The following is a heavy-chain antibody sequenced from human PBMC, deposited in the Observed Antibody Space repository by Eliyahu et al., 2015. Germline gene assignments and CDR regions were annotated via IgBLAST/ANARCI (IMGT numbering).Heavy chain of an antibody. Sequence: QVQLVXSGXGVVQPGRSLXLXXAAXGXXFSSYAMHWVRQAPGKGLEWVAVISYDGSNKYYADSVKGRFTISRDNSKNTLYLQMNSLRAEDTAVYYCAISSGWYQGFDYWGQGTLVTVSS. J-gene: IGHJ4*02. D-gene: IGHD6-19*01. V-gene: IGHV3-30-3*01. CDR3: AISSGWYQGFDY. CDR1: GXXFSSYA. CDR2: ISYDGSNK.